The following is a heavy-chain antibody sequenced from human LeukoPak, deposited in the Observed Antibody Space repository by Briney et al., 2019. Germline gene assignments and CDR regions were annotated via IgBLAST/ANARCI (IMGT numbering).Heavy chain of an antibody. V-gene: IGHV3-23*01. CDR2: ITASGGNT. D-gene: IGHD5-18*01. CDR1: GFTFSSYA. J-gene: IGHJ4*02. CDR3: AKGNGYSYGRYYFDY. Sequence: GGSLRLSCAASGFTFSSYAMGWVRRAPGKGLEWVSAITASGGNTYYADSVKGRFTISRENSKNTLYLQVNSLRAEDTAVYYCAKGNGYSYGRYYFDYWGQGTMVTVSS.